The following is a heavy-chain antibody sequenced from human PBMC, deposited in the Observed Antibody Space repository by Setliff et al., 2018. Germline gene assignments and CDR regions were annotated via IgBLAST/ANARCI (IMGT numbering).Heavy chain of an antibody. V-gene: IGHV3-48*03. CDR1: GFTFSTYE. D-gene: IGHD6-19*01. CDR2: ISSSGSTI. CDR3: ARYSSGWFFDY. J-gene: IGHJ4*02. Sequence: GVLRLSCAASGFTFSTYEMNWVRQAPGKGLEWVSYISSSGSTIYYVDSVKGRFTISRDNAKNSLYLQMNSLRAEDTAVYYCARYSSGWFFDYWGQGTPVTVSS.